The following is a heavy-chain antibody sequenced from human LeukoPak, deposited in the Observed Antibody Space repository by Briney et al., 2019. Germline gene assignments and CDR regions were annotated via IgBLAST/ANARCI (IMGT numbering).Heavy chain of an antibody. V-gene: IGHV3-21*01. Sequence: PGGSLRLSCAASGFTFSSYSMSWVRQAPGKGLEWVSSISSSSSYIYYADSVKGRFTISRDNAKNSLYLQMNSLRAEDTAVYYCARGGTLRYFDWLPSVVDYWGQGTLVTVSS. CDR1: GFTFSSYS. J-gene: IGHJ4*02. D-gene: IGHD3-9*01. CDR2: ISSSSSYI. CDR3: ARGGTLRYFDWLPSVVDY.